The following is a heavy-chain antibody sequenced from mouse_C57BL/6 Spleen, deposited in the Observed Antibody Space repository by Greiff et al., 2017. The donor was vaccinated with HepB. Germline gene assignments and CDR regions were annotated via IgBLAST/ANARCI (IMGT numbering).Heavy chain of an antibody. J-gene: IGHJ1*03. CDR2: ISDGGSYT. CDR1: GFTFSSYA. Sequence: EVKLVESGGGLVKPGGSLKLSCAASGFTFSSYAMSWVRQTPEKRLEWVATISDGGSYTYYPDNVKGRFTISRDNAKNNLYLQMSHLKSEDTAMYYCARDNSLYYYGSSYGYFDVWGTGTTVTVSS. V-gene: IGHV5-4*01. CDR3: ARDNSLYYYGSSYGYFDV. D-gene: IGHD1-1*01.